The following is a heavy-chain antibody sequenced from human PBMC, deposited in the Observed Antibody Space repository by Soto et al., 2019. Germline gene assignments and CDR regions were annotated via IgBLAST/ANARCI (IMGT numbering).Heavy chain of an antibody. CDR1: GFTFSSYS. CDR2: ISSSSSYI. CDR3: ARDLSGHGSGWSPRRDYYREV. J-gene: IGHJ6*03. Sequence: GGSLRLSCAASGFTFSSYSMNWVRQAPGKGLEWVSSISSSSSYIYYADSVKGRFTISRDNAKNSLYLQMNSLRAEDTAVYYCARDLSGHGSGWSPRRDYYREVWGKGTTVTVSS. V-gene: IGHV3-21*01. D-gene: IGHD6-19*01.